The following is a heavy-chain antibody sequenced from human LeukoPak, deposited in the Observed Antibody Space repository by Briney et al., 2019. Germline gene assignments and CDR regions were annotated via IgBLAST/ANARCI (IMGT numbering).Heavy chain of an antibody. CDR2: IKQDGSEK. D-gene: IGHD3-16*01. CDR3: ARGGPDY. Sequence: GGSLRLSCAASGFTFSSYSMSWVRQAPGKGLEWVANIKQDGSEKYYVDSVKGRFTISRDNAKNSLYLQMNSLRAEDTAVYYCARGGPDYWGQGTLVTVSS. J-gene: IGHJ4*02. V-gene: IGHV3-7*01. CDR1: GFTFSSYS.